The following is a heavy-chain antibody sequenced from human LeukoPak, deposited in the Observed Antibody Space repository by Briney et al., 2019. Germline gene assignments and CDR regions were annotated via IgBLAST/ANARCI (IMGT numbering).Heavy chain of an antibody. J-gene: IGHJ6*02. V-gene: IGHV3-23*01. CDR1: GFTFSSYA. CDR3: AKDNLVYYGSGSSSDGMDV. CDR2: ISGSGGST. D-gene: IGHD3-10*01. Sequence: GGSLRLSCAASGFTFSSYAMSWVRQAPGKGLEWVSAISGSGGSTYYADSVKGRFTISRDNSKNTLYLQMNSLRAEDTAVYYCAKDNLVYYGSGSSSDGMDVWGQGTTVTVSS.